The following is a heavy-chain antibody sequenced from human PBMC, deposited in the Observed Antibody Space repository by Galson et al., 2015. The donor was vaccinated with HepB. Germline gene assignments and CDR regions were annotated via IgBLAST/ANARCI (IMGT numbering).Heavy chain of an antibody. V-gene: IGHV3-23*01. Sequence: SLRLSCAASGFTFSSYAMSWVRQAPGKGLEWVSAISGSGGSRYYADSVKGRFTISRGNSENTLYLQMSSLRAKDTAVYYCAKVGGYSSGPMDVWGKGTTVTVSS. J-gene: IGHJ6*04. CDR1: GFTFSSYA. D-gene: IGHD6-19*01. CDR3: AKVGGYSSGPMDV. CDR2: ISGSGGSR.